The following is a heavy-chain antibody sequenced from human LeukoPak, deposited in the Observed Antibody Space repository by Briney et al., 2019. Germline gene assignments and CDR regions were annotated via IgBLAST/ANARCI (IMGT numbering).Heavy chain of an antibody. CDR3: ARYRGVMHFYYYYGMDV. CDR2: INPNSGGA. V-gene: IGHV1-2*06. D-gene: IGHD3-10*01. CDR1: GYTFTGYY. Sequence: ASVKVSCKASGYTFTGYYMHWVRQAPGQGLEWMGRINPNSGGANYAQKFQGRVTMTRDTSISTAYMELSRLRSDDTAVYYCARYRGVMHFYYYYGMDVWGQGTTVTVSS. J-gene: IGHJ6*02.